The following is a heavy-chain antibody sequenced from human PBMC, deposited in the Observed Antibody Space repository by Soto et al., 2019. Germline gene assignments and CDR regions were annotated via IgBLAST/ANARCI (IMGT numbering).Heavy chain of an antibody. D-gene: IGHD6-19*01. V-gene: IGHV1-2*02. Sequence: ASVKVSCKAPGYTFSDYYMHWVRQAPGQGLEGMGWINANSGGTTYAQKFQGRVTMTRDTSTSTAYMELSRLSSDDTAIYYCARLQIEVAGSNWGQGTLVTVS. CDR2: INANSGGT. J-gene: IGHJ4*02. CDR3: ARLQIEVAGSN. CDR1: GYTFSDYY.